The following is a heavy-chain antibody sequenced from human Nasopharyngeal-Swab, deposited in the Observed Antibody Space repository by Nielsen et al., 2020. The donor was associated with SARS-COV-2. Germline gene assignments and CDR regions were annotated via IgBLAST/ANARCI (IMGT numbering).Heavy chain of an antibody. CDR2: ISSSGSTM. CDR3: ARVSGYSGYDFYNWFDP. V-gene: IGHV3-48*03. J-gene: IGHJ5*02. Sequence: GESLKISCAASGFTFSSYEMNWVRQAPGKGLEWVSYISSSGSTMYYADSVKGRFTISRDNAKNSLYLQMNSLRAEDTAVYYCARVSGYSGYDFYNWFDPWGQGTLVTVSS. CDR1: GFTFSSYE. D-gene: IGHD5-12*01.